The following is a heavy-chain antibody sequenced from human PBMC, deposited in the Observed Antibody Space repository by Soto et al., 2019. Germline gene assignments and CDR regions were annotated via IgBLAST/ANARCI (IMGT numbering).Heavy chain of an antibody. Sequence: GASVKVSCKASGGTFSNSAISWVRQAPGQGLEWMGGIMPIFRTPDYAQKFQGRVTITADESSTTAYMELTGLSSDDTAVYYCARGKDRLQLGGNYYYILDVWGQGTTVTVSS. CDR3: ARGKDRLQLGGNYYYILDV. D-gene: IGHD5-12*01. V-gene: IGHV1-69*13. CDR1: GGTFSNSA. CDR2: IMPIFRTP. J-gene: IGHJ6*02.